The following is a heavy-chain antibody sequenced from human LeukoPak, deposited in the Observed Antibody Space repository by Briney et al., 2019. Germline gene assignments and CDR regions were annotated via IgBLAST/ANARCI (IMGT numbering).Heavy chain of an antibody. CDR3: AKGAEIDL. D-gene: IGHD3-16*01. Sequence: GSLRLSFSTSGFPFTNYAMNWVRQAPGKGLEWVSAVTGPGDTTYYADSVKGRFFMSREDSKTTVYLQMNSLRAEDTAIYYCAKGAEIDLWGQGTLVTVSS. V-gene: IGHV3-23*01. CDR1: GFPFTNYA. J-gene: IGHJ5*02. CDR2: VTGPGDTT.